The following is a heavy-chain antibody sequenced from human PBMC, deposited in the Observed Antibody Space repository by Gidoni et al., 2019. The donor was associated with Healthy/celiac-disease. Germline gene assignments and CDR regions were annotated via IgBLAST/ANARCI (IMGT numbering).Heavy chain of an antibody. CDR3: AREGPYNWNYYYYYYGMDV. CDR2: INSDGSST. V-gene: IGHV3-74*01. CDR1: GFTFSSYW. D-gene: IGHD1-7*01. J-gene: IGHJ6*02. Sequence: EVQLVESGGGLVQPGGSLRLSCAASGFTFSSYWMHWVRQAPGKGLVWVSRINSDGSSTSYADSVKGRFTISRDNAKNTLYLQMNSLRAEDTAVYYCAREGPYNWNYYYYYYGMDVWGQGTTVTVSS.